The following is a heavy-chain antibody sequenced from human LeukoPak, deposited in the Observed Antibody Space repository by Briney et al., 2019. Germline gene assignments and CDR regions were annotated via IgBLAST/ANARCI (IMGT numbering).Heavy chain of an antibody. CDR2: IYHSGST. D-gene: IGHD3-16*02. CDR3: ARLYDYVWGSYRYTYRVDY. CDR1: GYSISSGYY. V-gene: IGHV4-38-2*01. Sequence: SETLSLTCAVSGYSISSGYYWGWIRQPPGKGLEWIGSIYHSGSTYYNPSLKGRVTISVDTSKNQFSLKLSSVTAADTAVYYCARLYDYVWGSYRYTYRVDYWGQGTLVTVSS. J-gene: IGHJ4*02.